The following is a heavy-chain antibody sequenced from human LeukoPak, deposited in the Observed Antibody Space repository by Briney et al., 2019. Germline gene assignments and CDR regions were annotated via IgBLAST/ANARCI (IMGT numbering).Heavy chain of an antibody. CDR2: IYPGDSDT. J-gene: IGHJ4*02. Sequence: GESLKISCKGSGYRFTNYWIGWVRQMPGKGLEWMGIIYPGDSDTRYSPSFQGQVTISADKSISTAYLQWSSLKASDTAMYYCAGSIEAPGFPLDYWGQGTLVTVSS. D-gene: IGHD3-10*01. CDR1: GYRFTNYW. CDR3: AGSIEAPGFPLDY. V-gene: IGHV5-51*01.